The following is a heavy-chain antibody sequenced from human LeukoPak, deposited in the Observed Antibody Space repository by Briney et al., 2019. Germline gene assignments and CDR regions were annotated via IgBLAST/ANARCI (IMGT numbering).Heavy chain of an antibody. D-gene: IGHD4-17*01. CDR3: ARETTVTPNWFDP. CDR1: GDSISSFY. V-gene: IGHV4-4*07. J-gene: IGHJ5*02. Sequence: SETLSLTCTVSGDSISSFYWSWIRQPAGKGLEWIGRIYTSGSTYYNPSLKSRVTISVDTSKNQFSLKLSSVTAADTAVYYCARETTVTPNWFDPWGQGTLVTVSS. CDR2: IYTSGST.